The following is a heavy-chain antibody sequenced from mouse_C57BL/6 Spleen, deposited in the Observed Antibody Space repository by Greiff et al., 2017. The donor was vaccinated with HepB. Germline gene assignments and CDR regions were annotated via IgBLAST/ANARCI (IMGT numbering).Heavy chain of an antibody. J-gene: IGHJ2*01. V-gene: IGHV1-72*01. CDR1: GYTFTSYR. D-gene: IGHD2-3*01. Sequence: QVQLQQPGAELVKPGASVKLSCKASGYTFTSYRMHWVKQRPGRGLEWIGRIDPKSGSTKYNEKFKSKATLTVDKPSSTTYMQLSSLTSEGTAVYYCASGGYDGYWDFGYWGPGTTLTVSS. CDR2: IDPKSGST. CDR3: ASGGYDGYWDFGY.